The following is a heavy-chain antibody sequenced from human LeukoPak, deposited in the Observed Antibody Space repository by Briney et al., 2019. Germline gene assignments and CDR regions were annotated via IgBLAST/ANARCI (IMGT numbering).Heavy chain of an antibody. CDR3: AKGRLGYCSSTSCSDMDV. CDR1: GFTFSSYG. V-gene: IGHV3-30*02. CDR2: IRYDGSNK. D-gene: IGHD2-2*01. Sequence: QSGGSLRLSCAASGFTFSSYGIHWVRQAPGKGLEWVAFIRYDGSNKYYADSVKGRFTISRDNSKNTLYLQMNSLRAEDTAVYYCAKGRLGYCSSTSCSDMDVWGKGTTVTVSS. J-gene: IGHJ6*03.